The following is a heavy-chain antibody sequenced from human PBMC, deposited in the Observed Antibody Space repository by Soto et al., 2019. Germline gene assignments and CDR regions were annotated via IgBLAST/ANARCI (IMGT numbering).Heavy chain of an antibody. V-gene: IGHV3-21*01. CDR2: ISSSSSYI. CDR3: ARDNGSGYDSPYYYYYSMDV. Sequence: EVQLVESGGGLVKPGGSLRLSCAASGFTFSSYSMNWVRQAPGKGLEWVSSISSSSSYIYYADSVKGRFTISRDNAKNSLYLQMNRLRAEDTAVYYCARDNGSGYDSPYYYYYSMDVWGQGTTVTVSS. J-gene: IGHJ6*02. CDR1: GFTFSSYS. D-gene: IGHD5-12*01.